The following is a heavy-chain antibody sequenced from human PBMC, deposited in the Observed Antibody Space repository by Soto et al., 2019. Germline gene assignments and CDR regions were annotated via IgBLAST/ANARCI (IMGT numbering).Heavy chain of an antibody. CDR1: GYPFTTNW. CDR2: IYPSDSDT. CDR3: ARGSGYHNY. Sequence: PGESLKISCKGSGYPFTTNWIAWVRQMPGKGLERMGIIYPSDSDTTYSPSFRGQVTISVDKSTSTAYLQWSNLKASDTAIYYCARGSGYHNYWGQGTLVTVSS. J-gene: IGHJ4*02. V-gene: IGHV5-51*01. D-gene: IGHD5-12*01.